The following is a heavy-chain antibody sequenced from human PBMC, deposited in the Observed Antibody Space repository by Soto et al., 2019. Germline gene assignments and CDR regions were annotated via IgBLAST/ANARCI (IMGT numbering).Heavy chain of an antibody. V-gene: IGHV4-34*01. CDR2: INHSGST. D-gene: IGHD6-6*01. J-gene: IGHJ4*02. Sequence: QVQLQQWGAGLLKPSETLSLTCAVYGGSFSGYYWSWIRQPPGKGLEWIGEINHSGSTNYNPSLKSRVTISVDMSKNQFSLKLSSVTAADTAVYYCARGLRYRIAARGPPHFDYWGQGTLVTVSS. CDR1: GGSFSGYY. CDR3: ARGLRYRIAARGPPHFDY.